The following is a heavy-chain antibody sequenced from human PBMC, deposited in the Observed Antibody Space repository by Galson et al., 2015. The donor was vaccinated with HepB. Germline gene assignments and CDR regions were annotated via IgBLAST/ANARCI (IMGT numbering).Heavy chain of an antibody. D-gene: IGHD2-15*01. CDR2: ISYDGSNK. V-gene: IGHV3-30-3*01. CDR3: ARNTGSGIFDY. CDR1: GFTFSSYA. J-gene: IGHJ4*02. Sequence: SLRLSCAASGFTFSSYAMHWVRQAPGKGLEWVAVISYDGSNKYYADSVKGRFTISRDNSKNTLYLQMNSLRAEDTAVYYCARNTGSGIFDYWGQGTLVTVSS.